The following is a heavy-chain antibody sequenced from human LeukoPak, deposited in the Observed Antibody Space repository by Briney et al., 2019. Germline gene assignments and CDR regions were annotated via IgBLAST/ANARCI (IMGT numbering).Heavy chain of an antibody. J-gene: IGHJ6*03. D-gene: IGHD5-24*01. CDR2: IYISGST. CDR1: GASISSGSYY. Sequence: PSETLSLTCTVSGASISSGSYYWSWIRHPAGKGLEWLGRIYISGSTYYNPSLKSRVTISVDTSKNQFSLKLSSLTAADTAVYYCAREGGWRANYMDVWGKGSTVTVSS. CDR3: AREGGWRANYMDV. V-gene: IGHV4-61*02.